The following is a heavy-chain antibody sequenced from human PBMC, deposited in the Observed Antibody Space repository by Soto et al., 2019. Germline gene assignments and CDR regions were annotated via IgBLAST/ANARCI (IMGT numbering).Heavy chain of an antibody. Sequence: EVQLVESGGGLVKPGGSLRLSCAXXGXTXSSYSMNWVRQAPGXGLEWVSSISSSSSYIYYADSVKGRFTISRDNAKNSLYLQMNSLRAXDXXXXXXXXXXXXXXXQHWGQGTLVTVSS. V-gene: IGHV3-21*01. CDR2: ISSSSSYI. J-gene: IGHJ1*01. CDR3: XXXXXXXXXQH. CDR1: GXTXSSYS.